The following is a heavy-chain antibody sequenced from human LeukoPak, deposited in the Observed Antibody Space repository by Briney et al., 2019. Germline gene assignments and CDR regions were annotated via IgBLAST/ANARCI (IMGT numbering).Heavy chain of an antibody. V-gene: IGHV3-23*01. CDR2: ISGSGGST. Sequence: GGSLRLSCAASGFTFSSYAMSWVRQAPGKGLEWVSAISGSGGSTYYADPVKGRFTISRNNSKTTLYLQMNSLRAEDTAVYYCAKDRRPGYDPQNWFDPWGQGTLVTVSS. J-gene: IGHJ5*02. CDR1: GFTFSSYA. D-gene: IGHD5-12*01. CDR3: AKDRRPGYDPQNWFDP.